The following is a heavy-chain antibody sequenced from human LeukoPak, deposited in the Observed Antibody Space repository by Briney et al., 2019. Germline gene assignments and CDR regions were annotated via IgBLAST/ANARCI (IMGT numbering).Heavy chain of an antibody. CDR1: GYTFTGYY. CDR2: INPNSGGT. J-gene: IGHJ6*03. CDR3: ARDGEKADYGPYYYYYMDV. V-gene: IGHV1-2*02. D-gene: IGHD4/OR15-4a*01. Sequence: ASVKVXCKASGYTFTGYYMHWVRQAPGQGLEWMGWINPNSGGTNYAQKFQGRVTMTRDTSISTAYMELSRLRSDDTAVYYCARDGEKADYGPYYYYYMDVWGKGTTVTVSS.